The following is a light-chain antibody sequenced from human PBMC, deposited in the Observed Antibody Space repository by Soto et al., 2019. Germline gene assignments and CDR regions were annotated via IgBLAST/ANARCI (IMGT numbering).Light chain of an antibody. Sequence: QLVLTQSSSASASLGSSVKLTCTLSSGHSSYIIAWHQQQPGKDPRYLMKLEGSGSYNKGSGVPDRFSRSSSGADRYLTISNLQFEDEADYYCETWDSNTRVFGGGTKVTFL. CDR2: LEGSGSY. V-gene: IGLV4-60*02. CDR1: SGHSSYI. CDR3: ETWDSNTRV. J-gene: IGLJ3*02.